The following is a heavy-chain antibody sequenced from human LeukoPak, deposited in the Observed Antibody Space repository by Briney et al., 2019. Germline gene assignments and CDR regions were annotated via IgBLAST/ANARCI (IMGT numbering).Heavy chain of an antibody. J-gene: IGHJ5*02. D-gene: IGHD3-22*01. CDR3: ARAGEDSSGYYSVSWFDP. Sequence: GGSLRLSCAASGFTFDDYGMHWVRQAPGKGLEWVSGISWNSGSIGYADSVKGRFTISRDNAKNSLYLQMNSLRAEDMALYYCARAGEDSSGYYSVSWFDPWGQGTLVTVSS. CDR1: GFTFDDYG. CDR2: ISWNSGSI. V-gene: IGHV3-9*03.